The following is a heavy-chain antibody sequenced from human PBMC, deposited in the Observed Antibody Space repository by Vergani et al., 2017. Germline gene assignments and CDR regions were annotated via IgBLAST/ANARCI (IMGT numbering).Heavy chain of an antibody. CDR3: AKVGSYYDFWSGYYAGESADYFDY. J-gene: IGHJ4*02. CDR1: GFTFSSYA. D-gene: IGHD3-3*01. CDR2: ISGSGGST. Sequence: EVQLLESGGGLVQPGGSLRLSCAASGFTFSSYAMSWVRQAPGKGLEWVSAISGSGGSTYYADSVKGRFTISRDNSKNTLYLQMNSLRAEDTAVYYCAKVGSYYDFWSGYYAGESADYFDYWGQGTLVTVSS. V-gene: IGHV3-23*01.